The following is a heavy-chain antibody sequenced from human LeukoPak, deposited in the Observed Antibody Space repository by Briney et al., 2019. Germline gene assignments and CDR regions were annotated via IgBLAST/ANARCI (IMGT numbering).Heavy chain of an antibody. Sequence: PRGSLRLSCAASGFTFSSYWMHWVRQAPGKGLVWVSRINSDGSSTSYADSVKGRFTISRDNAKNTLYLQMNSLRAEDTAVYYCARGLYDFWSGLEGEIDPWGQGTLVTVSS. CDR3: ARGLYDFWSGLEGEIDP. D-gene: IGHD3-3*01. V-gene: IGHV3-74*01. CDR1: GFTFSSYW. J-gene: IGHJ5*02. CDR2: INSDGSST.